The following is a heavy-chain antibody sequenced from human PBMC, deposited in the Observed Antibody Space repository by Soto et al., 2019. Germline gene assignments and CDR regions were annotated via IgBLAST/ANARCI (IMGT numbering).Heavy chain of an antibody. D-gene: IGHD3-10*01. Sequence: ASVKVSCKVSGYTLTELSMHWVRQAPGKGLEWMGGFDPEDGETIYAQKFQGRVTMTEDTSTDTAYMELSSLRSEDTAVYYCATPWYYYGSGSYYNGNYYYGMDVWGQGTTVTVSS. CDR1: GYTLTELS. V-gene: IGHV1-24*01. CDR3: ATPWYYYGSGSYYNGNYYYGMDV. CDR2: FDPEDGET. J-gene: IGHJ6*02.